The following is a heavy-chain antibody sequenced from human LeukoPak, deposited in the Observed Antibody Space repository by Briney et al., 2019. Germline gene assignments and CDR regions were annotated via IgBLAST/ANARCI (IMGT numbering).Heavy chain of an antibody. Sequence: QPGRSLRLSCAASGFTFSSYAMHWVRQAPGKGLEWVAVISYDGSNKYYADSVKGRFTISRDNSKNTLYLQMNSLRAEDTAVYYCARKPEVGGYGMDVWGKGTTVTVSS. CDR2: ISYDGSNK. D-gene: IGHD2-2*01. V-gene: IGHV3-30*04. CDR3: ARKPEVGGYGMDV. CDR1: GFTFSSYA. J-gene: IGHJ6*04.